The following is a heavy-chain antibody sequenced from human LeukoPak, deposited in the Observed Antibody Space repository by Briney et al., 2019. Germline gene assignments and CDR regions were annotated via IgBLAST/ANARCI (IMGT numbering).Heavy chain of an antibody. Sequence: GASVKVSCKASGFTFTSSAMQWVRQARGQRLEWIGWIVVGSGNTNYAQKFQERVTITRDMSTSTAYMELSSLRSEDTAVYYCAAEPEFYGDPPSFDYWGQGTLVTVSS. V-gene: IGHV1-58*02. CDR3: AAEPEFYGDPPSFDY. CDR2: IVVGSGNT. CDR1: GFTFTSSA. J-gene: IGHJ4*02. D-gene: IGHD4-17*01.